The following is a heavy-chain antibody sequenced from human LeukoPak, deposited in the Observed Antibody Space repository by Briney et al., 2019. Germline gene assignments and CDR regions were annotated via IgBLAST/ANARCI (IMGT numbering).Heavy chain of an antibody. CDR1: GGSISSGGYS. Sequence: SETLSLTCAVSGGSISSGGYSWSWIRQPPGKGLEWIGYIYHSGSTCYNPSLKSRVTISVDRSKNQFSLKLSSVTAADTAVYYCARARGYFDLWGRGTLVTVSS. CDR3: ARARGYFDL. CDR2: IYHSGST. V-gene: IGHV4-30-2*01. J-gene: IGHJ2*01.